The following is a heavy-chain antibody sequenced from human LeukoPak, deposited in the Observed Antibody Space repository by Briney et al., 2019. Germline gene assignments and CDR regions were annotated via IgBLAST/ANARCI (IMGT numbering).Heavy chain of an antibody. CDR2: ISWNGARI. Sequence: GSLRLSCAATGFTFAEYTMHWVRQAPGKGLEWVSLISWNGARIHYGDSVKGRFTISRDNSKNSLYLQMNSLRTEDTALYYCVKDLVAASENVRGWYPMDYWGQGTLVTVSS. CDR1: GFTFAEYT. J-gene: IGHJ4*02. CDR3: VKDLVAASENVRGWYPMDY. D-gene: IGHD6-19*01. V-gene: IGHV3-43*01.